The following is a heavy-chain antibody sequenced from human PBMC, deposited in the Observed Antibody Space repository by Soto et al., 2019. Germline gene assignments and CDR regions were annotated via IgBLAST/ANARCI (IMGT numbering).Heavy chain of an antibody. J-gene: IGHJ5*02. Sequence: GGSLRLSCAASGFTFSSYGMHWVRQAPGKGLEWVAVIWYDGSNKYYADSVKGRFTISRDNSKNTLYLQMNSLRAEDTAVYYCARESGRYCSGGSCYVGWFDPWGQGTLVTVSS. CDR3: ARESGRYCSGGSCYVGWFDP. CDR2: IWYDGSNK. V-gene: IGHV3-33*01. CDR1: GFTFSSYG. D-gene: IGHD2-15*01.